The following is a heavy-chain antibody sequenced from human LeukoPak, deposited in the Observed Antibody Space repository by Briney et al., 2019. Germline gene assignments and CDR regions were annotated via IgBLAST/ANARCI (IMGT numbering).Heavy chain of an antibody. D-gene: IGHD3-16*02. Sequence: GGSLRLSCAASGFTFSTYGMHWVRQAPGKGLEWVAVIWYDGSNKYYGDSVKGRFTISRDNSKNTLYLQMNSLRAEDTAVYYCARGPISSLAFDYWGQGTLVTVSS. J-gene: IGHJ4*02. CDR2: IWYDGSNK. CDR3: ARGPISSLAFDY. CDR1: GFTFSTYG. V-gene: IGHV3-33*01.